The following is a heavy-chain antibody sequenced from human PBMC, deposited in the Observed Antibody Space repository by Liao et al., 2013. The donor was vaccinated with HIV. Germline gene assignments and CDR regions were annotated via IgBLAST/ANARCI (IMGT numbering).Heavy chain of an antibody. V-gene: IGHV4-59*10. J-gene: IGHJ5*02. Sequence: QVQLQQWGAGLLKPSETLSLTCAVYGGSFSGYYWSWIRQPAGKGLEWIGRVHASGTTIYNPSLNSRVTMSVDTSKNQFSLKLSSVTAADTAVYYCARRVGGDYGFWLDPWGQGTLVTVSS. CDR2: VHASGTT. CDR3: ARRVGGDYGFWLDP. CDR1: GGSFSGYY. D-gene: IGHD4-17*01.